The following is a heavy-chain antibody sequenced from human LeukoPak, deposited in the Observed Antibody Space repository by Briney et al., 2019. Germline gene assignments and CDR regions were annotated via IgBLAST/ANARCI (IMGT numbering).Heavy chain of an antibody. V-gene: IGHV4-59*12. CDR1: GGSIGSDY. CDR2: IYYTGGT. D-gene: IGHD5-12*01. J-gene: IGHJ6*02. CDR3: ASERGYSGYGKSSYYYYGMDV. Sequence: PSETLSLTCTVSGGSIGSDYWTWIRQPPGKGLEYIGYIYYTGGTNYNPSLKSRVTMSVDTSKNQFSLKLSSVTAADTAVYYCASERGYSGYGKSSYYYYGMDVWGQGTTVTVSS.